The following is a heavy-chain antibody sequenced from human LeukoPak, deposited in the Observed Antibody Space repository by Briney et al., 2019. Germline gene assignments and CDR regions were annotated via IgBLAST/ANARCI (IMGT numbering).Heavy chain of an antibody. Sequence: SSVKVSCKASGGTFSSYAISWVRQAPAQGLEWMGRIIPIFGTANYAQKFQGRVTITTDESTSTGYMELSSLRSEDTAVYYCARDRGFYDSSGYPFDYWGQGTLVTVSS. J-gene: IGHJ4*02. V-gene: IGHV1-69*05. CDR3: ARDRGFYDSSGYPFDY. CDR1: GGTFSSYA. CDR2: IIPIFGTA. D-gene: IGHD3-22*01.